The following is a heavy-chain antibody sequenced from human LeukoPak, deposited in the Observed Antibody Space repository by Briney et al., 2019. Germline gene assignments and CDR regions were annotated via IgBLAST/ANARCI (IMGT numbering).Heavy chain of an antibody. CDR1: GFTFSSYS. CDR2: ISSSSSYI. D-gene: IGHD4-17*01. V-gene: IGHV3-21*01. CDR3: AREPDYGVYAGYFDY. Sequence: YPGGSLRLSCAASGFTFSSYSMTWVRQAPGKGLEWVSSISSSSSYIYYADSVKGRFTISRDNAKNSLYLQMNSLRAEDTAVYYCAREPDYGVYAGYFDYWGQGTLVTVSS. J-gene: IGHJ4*02.